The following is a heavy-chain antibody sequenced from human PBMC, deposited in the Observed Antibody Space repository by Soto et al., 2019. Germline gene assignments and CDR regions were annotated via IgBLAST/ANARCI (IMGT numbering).Heavy chain of an antibody. CDR2: ISAYNGNT. CDR1: GYTFTSYG. Sequence: ASGEVSCKASGYTFTSYGINWVRQAPGQGLEWMGWISAYNGNTNYAQNLQDRVTMTTDTSTSTADMELRSLRSDDTAVYYCARDPFPTYYYGSGSYWYFDSWGPGTLVTVSS. D-gene: IGHD3-10*01. J-gene: IGHJ4*02. V-gene: IGHV1-18*01. CDR3: ARDPFPTYYYGSGSYWYFDS.